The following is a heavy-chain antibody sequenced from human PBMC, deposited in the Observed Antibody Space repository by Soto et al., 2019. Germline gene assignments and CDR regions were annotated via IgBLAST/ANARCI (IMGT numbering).Heavy chain of an antibody. D-gene: IGHD3-16*02. J-gene: IGHJ4*02. CDR1: GFTFIGYY. V-gene: IGHV1-2*04. Sequence: ASVKVSCKTSGFTFIGYYLQWVRQAPGQDLEWMGWINPHNGGTKYAPKFEGWVTMTTDTRTGTAYMELRSLKSDDTATYFCGRVSVPVRMGGELSPPDDWGQGTLVTVSS. CDR3: GRVSVPVRMGGELSPPDD. CDR2: INPHNGGT.